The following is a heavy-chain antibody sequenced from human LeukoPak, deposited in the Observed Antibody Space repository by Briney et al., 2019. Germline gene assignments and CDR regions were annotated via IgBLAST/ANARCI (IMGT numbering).Heavy chain of an antibody. J-gene: IGHJ3*02. V-gene: IGHV3-30*03. CDR1: GFTFSSYG. D-gene: IGHD3-10*01. Sequence: GRSLRLSCAASGFTFSSYGMHWVRQAPGKGLEWVAVVSFDGSNKYYAYSVKGRFTISRDSENTLYLRMNSLRAEDTAVYYCASRSGSFSDALDIWGQGTLVTVSS. CDR3: ASRSGSFSDALDI. CDR2: VSFDGSNK.